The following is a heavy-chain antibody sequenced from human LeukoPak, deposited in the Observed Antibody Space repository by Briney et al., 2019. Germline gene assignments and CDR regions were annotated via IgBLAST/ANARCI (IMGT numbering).Heavy chain of an antibody. CDR2: FQNSEST. V-gene: IGHV4-59*02. CDR1: GASGSGFY. D-gene: IGHD2-15*01. CDR3: ARDWWLGSPSLQGYFFGLDV. J-gene: IGHJ6*02. Sequence: SETLSLTCTVSGASGSGFYWTWIRQPPGKGLEWIGYFQNSESTDYNPAFKSRATISLDTSKNQVSLRLNSVTSADTAVYYCARDWWLGSPSLQGYFFGLDVWGQGTTVTVSS.